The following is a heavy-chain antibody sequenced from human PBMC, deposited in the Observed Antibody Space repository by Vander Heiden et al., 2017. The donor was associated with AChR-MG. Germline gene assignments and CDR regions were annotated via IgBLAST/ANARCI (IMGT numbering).Heavy chain of an antibody. Sequence: QVQLVESGGGVVQPGRSLRLSCAASGFTFSSYGMHWVRQAPGKGLEWVAVISYDGSNKYYADSVKGRFTISRDNSKNTLYLQMNSLRAEDTAVYYCAKGVIEHGSLDYWGQGTLVTVSS. D-gene: IGHD3-10*01. CDR2: ISYDGSNK. J-gene: IGHJ4*02. CDR1: GFTFSSYG. V-gene: IGHV3-30*18. CDR3: AKGVIEHGSLDY.